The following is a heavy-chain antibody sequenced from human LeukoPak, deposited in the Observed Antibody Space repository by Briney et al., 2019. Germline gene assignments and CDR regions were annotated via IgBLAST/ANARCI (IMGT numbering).Heavy chain of an antibody. V-gene: IGHV1-69*05. Sequence: SVKVSCKASGGTFSSYAISWVRQAPGQGLEWMGGIIPIFGTANYAQKFQGRVTITTDESTSTAYMELSSLRSEDTAVYYCARVGDYVYNWFDPWGQGTLSPSPQ. CDR1: GGTFSSYA. CDR2: IIPIFGTA. J-gene: IGHJ5*02. D-gene: IGHD4-17*01. CDR3: ARVGDYVYNWFDP.